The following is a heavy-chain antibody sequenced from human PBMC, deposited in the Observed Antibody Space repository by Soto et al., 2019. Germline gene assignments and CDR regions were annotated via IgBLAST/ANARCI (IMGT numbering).Heavy chain of an antibody. CDR1: GYTFTSYG. CDR3: ARHEDYYDSSGYRGMDY. CDR2: ISAYNGNT. V-gene: IGHV1-18*01. D-gene: IGHD3-22*01. Sequence: QVQLVQSGAEVKKPGASVKVSCKASGYTFTSYGISWVRQAPGQGLEWMGWISAYNGNTNYAQKLQGRVTMTTDTPTSTAYMELRSLRSDDTAVYYCARHEDYYDSSGYRGMDYWGQGTLVTVSS. J-gene: IGHJ4*02.